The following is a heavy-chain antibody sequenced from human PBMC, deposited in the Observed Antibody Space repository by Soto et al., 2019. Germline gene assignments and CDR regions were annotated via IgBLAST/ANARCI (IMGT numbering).Heavy chain of an antibody. CDR2: INSDGSNV. D-gene: IGHD3-3*01. CDR3: VSGYDYFDY. CDR1: GFTFSGFW. J-gene: IGHJ4*02. V-gene: IGHV3-74*01. Sequence: EVQLAESGGGLVQAGGSLRLSCAASGFTFSGFWMHWVRQAPGKGLLWVSRINSDGSNVNYADSVQGRFTVSRDNAKNTLYLQMNRLRAEVTALYYCVSGYDYFDYWGQGTLVTVSS.